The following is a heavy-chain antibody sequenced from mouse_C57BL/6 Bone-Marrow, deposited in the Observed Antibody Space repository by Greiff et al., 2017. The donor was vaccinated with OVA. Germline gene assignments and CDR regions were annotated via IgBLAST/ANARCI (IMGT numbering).Heavy chain of an antibody. Sequence: EVQLVESGGGLVKPGGSLKLSCAASGFTFSDYGMHWVRQAPEKGLEWVAYISSGSSTIYYADTVKGRFTISIYNAKNTLFLQRTSLRSEDTAMYYCARHDYDTGALAYWGQGTLVTVSA. CDR2: ISSGSSTI. V-gene: IGHV5-17*01. CDR1: GFTFSDYG. D-gene: IGHD2-4*01. J-gene: IGHJ3*01. CDR3: ARHDYDTGALAY.